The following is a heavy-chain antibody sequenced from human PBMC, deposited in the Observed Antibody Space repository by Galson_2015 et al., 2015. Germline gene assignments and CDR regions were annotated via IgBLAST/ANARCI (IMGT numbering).Heavy chain of an antibody. CDR1: GFTFPTYW. Sequence: SLRLSCAASGFTFPTYWMNWVRQAPGKGLEWVANIKHDGTEKYYLDSVKGRFTISRDNGENSLYLQMNSLRVEDTAVYYCCVLGFIPLSGWGQGTLVTVSS. CDR3: CVLGFIPLSG. D-gene: IGHD3-10*01. CDR2: IKHDGTEK. V-gene: IGHV3-7*03. J-gene: IGHJ4*02.